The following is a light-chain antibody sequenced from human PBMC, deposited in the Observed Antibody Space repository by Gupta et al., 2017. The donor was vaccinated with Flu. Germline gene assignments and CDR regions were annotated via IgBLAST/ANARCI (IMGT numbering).Light chain of an antibody. J-gene: IGLJ3*02. CDR3: QSYDSSSRGSSV. V-gene: IGLV1-40*01. CDR1: SSNIGAGYD. Sequence: QSVLTQPPSVSGAPGQRVTISCTGGSSNIGAGYDVHWYQQLPGTAPRLLIFANNNRPSGVPDRFSGSNSGTSASLAITGRRAEDEGDYYCQSYDSSSRGSSVFGGGTKLTVL. CDR2: ANN.